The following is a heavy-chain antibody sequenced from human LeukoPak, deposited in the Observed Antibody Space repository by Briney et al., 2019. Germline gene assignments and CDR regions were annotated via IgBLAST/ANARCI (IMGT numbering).Heavy chain of an antibody. Sequence: PGESLRLSCAASGFTFNSYSMHWVRQGPGKGLEWVAVISYDGSNKYYADSVKGRFTISRDNSKNTLYLQMNSLRADDTAVYYCARDRVLLTDGFPEYWGQGTLVTVSS. CDR3: ARDRVLLTDGFPEY. V-gene: IGHV3-30-3*01. D-gene: IGHD5-24*01. CDR1: GFTFNSYS. J-gene: IGHJ4*02. CDR2: ISYDGSNK.